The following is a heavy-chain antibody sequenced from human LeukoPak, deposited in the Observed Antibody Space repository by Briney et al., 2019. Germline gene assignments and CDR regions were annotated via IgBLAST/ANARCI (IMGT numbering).Heavy chain of an antibody. J-gene: IGHJ4*02. CDR1: GFTFSSYW. V-gene: IGHV3-7*01. CDR2: IKQDGSEK. CDR3: ARGGPSTLDYDFWSGSAPPFDY. D-gene: IGHD3-3*01. Sequence: PGGSLRLSCAASGFTFSSYWMSWVRQAPGKGLEWVANIKQDGSEKYYVGSVKGRFTISRDNAKNSLYLQMNSLRAEDTAVYYCARGGPSTLDYDFWSGSAPPFDYWGQGTLVTVSS.